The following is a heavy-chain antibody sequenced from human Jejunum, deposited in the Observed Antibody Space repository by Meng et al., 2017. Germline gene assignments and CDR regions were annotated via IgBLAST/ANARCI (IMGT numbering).Heavy chain of an antibody. D-gene: IGHD3-10*01. V-gene: IGHV1-18*01. CDR2: SGAYNGNT. CDR3: ARDGVSFTMVRGGTY. Sequence: QVQLVQSGAEVKKPGASVKVSCNASGYIFTNYGISWVRQAPGQGLEWLGWSGAYNGNTNYAQRLQDRVTMTTDTSTSTAYMELRSLRSDDTAVYYCARDGVSFTMVRGGTYWGQGTLVTVSS. CDR1: GYIFTNYG. J-gene: IGHJ4*02.